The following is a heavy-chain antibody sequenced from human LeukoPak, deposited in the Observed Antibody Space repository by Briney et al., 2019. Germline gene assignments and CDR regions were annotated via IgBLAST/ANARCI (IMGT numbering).Heavy chain of an antibody. CDR2: ISGDGGGT. V-gene: IGHV3-23*01. CDR3: AKLRRWFGEWGAFDI. CDR1: GFTFNNFV. Sequence: GGSLRLSCAASGFTFNNFVMSWLRQAPGKGLEWVSSISGDGGGTYYDDSVEGRFTISRDNSNTTVYLQMNSLRADDTAVYYCAKLRRWFGEWGAFDIWGQGTMVTVSS. D-gene: IGHD3-10*01. J-gene: IGHJ3*02.